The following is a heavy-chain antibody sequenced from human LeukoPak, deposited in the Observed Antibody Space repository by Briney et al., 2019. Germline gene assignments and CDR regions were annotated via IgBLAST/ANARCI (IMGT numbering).Heavy chain of an antibody. J-gene: IGHJ4*02. Sequence: SETLSLTCTVSGGSISSGGYYWSWIRQHPGKGLEWIGYIYYSGSTYYNPSLKSRVTISVDTSKNQFSLKLSSVTAADTAVYYCARDIRPGYDSNHHYFDYWGQGTLVTVSS. CDR1: GGSISSGGYY. V-gene: IGHV4-31*03. D-gene: IGHD3-22*01. CDR2: IYYSGST. CDR3: ARDIRPGYDSNHHYFDY.